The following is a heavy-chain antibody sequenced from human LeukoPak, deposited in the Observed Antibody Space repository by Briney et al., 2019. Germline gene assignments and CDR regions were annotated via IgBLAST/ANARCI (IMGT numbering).Heavy chain of an antibody. J-gene: IGHJ4*02. CDR2: IYYTGNT. CDR1: GDSITGYY. V-gene: IGHV4-39*07. D-gene: IGHD6-13*01. CDR3: ARDVVAAPGTWDY. Sequence: SETLSLTCTVSGDSITGYYWGWIRQPPGKGLEWIGNIYYTGNTYYNASLKSRVTISVDTSKNQFSLKVISMTAADTAVYYCARDVVAAPGTWDYWGQGTLVTVSS.